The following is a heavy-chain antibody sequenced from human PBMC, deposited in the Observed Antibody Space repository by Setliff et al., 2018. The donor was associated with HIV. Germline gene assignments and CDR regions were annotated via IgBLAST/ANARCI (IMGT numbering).Heavy chain of an antibody. Sequence: SETLSLTCAVSGGSISSSNYYWGWIRQPPGKGLEWIGSIYYSGSSYYNPSLKSRVTLYIYTSKNQFSLNLSAVPAADTVVDYCARHDIRRYDFWCGSPSHWFDPWGQGTLVTVSS. CDR1: GGSISSSNYY. J-gene: IGHJ5*02. CDR3: ARHDIRRYDFWCGSPSHWFDP. V-gene: IGHV4-39*01. D-gene: IGHD3-3*01. CDR2: IYYSGSS.